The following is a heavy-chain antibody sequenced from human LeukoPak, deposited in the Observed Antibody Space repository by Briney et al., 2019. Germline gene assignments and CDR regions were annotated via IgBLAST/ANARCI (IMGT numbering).Heavy chain of an antibody. Sequence: PGRSLRLSCAASGFTFSSYSMNWVRQAPGKGLEWVSSISSSSSYIYYADSVKGRFTISRDNAKNSLYLQMNSLRAEDTAVYYCARSRGSGWLFDYWGQGTLVTVSS. CDR2: ISSSSSYI. D-gene: IGHD6-19*01. J-gene: IGHJ4*02. CDR3: ARSRGSGWLFDY. CDR1: GFTFSSYS. V-gene: IGHV3-21*01.